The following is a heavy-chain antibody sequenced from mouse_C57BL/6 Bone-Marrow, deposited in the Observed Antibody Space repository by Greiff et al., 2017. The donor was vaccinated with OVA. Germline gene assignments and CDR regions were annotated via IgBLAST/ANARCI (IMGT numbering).Heavy chain of an antibody. CDR2: IYYSGTI. Sequence: EVNLVESGPGLVKPSQTVFLTCTVTGISITTGNYRWSWIRPFPGNKLEWIGYIYYSGTITYNPSLTSRTTITSDTPKNQFFLEMNSLTAEDTATYYCARDPLCPWFAYWGQGTLVTVSA. D-gene: IGHD6-5*01. CDR3: ARDPLCPWFAY. CDR1: GISITTGNYR. V-gene: IGHV3-5*01. J-gene: IGHJ3*01.